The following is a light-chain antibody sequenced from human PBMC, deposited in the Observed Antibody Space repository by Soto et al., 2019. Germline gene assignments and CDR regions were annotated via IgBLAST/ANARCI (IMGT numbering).Light chain of an antibody. J-gene: IGKJ2*01. Sequence: DIQMTQSPSTLSASVGDRVTITCRAGQSISSWLAWYQQKPGKAPKLLIYDASSLESGVPSRFSGSGSGTEFTLTISSLQPDDFATYYCQLYNSYQYTFGQGTKLEIK. CDR2: DAS. V-gene: IGKV1-5*01. CDR1: QSISSW. CDR3: QLYNSYQYT.